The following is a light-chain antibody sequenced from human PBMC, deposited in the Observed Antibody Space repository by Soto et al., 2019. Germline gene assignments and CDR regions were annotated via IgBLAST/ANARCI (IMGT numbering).Light chain of an antibody. Sequence: EIVLTQSPVTLSLSPGERATLSCRASQSISDTLAWYQQKPGQAPRLLIHGASTRAPGFPARFSGSGSGTDFTLTISRLEPEDFAVYYCQQYGSSGTFGQGTKVDIK. CDR3: QQYGSSGT. CDR2: GAS. V-gene: IGKV3-20*01. CDR1: QSISDT. J-gene: IGKJ1*01.